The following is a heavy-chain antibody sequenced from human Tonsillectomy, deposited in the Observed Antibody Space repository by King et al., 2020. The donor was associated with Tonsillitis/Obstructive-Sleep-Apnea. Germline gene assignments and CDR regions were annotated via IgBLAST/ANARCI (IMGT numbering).Heavy chain of an antibody. CDR2: MYYSGST. CDR3: ARGPRYDGGTHYYYYGMDV. Sequence: QLQESGPGLVKPSETLSLTCTVSGGSISNYYWSWIRQPPGKGLEWIGYMYYSGSTNYNPSLKSRVTISVDTSKNQFSLKLSSVTAADTAVYYCARGPRYDGGTHYYYYGMDVWGQGTTVTVSS. J-gene: IGHJ6*02. V-gene: IGHV4-59*01. D-gene: IGHD4-23*01. CDR1: GGSISNYY.